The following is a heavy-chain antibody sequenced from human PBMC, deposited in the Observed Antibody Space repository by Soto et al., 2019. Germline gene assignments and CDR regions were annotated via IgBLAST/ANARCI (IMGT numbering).Heavy chain of an antibody. CDR2: MSHSGGT. CDR3: ARVERGTATTVVDAFDI. D-gene: IGHD1-1*01. Sequence: QVQLQQWGAGLLKASETLSLTCAVYGGSVSSGSYYWSWIRQPPGKGLEWIGEMSHSGGTHFNPSLKSRVTISVDTSKNQFSRKMSSVTAADTALYYCARVERGTATTVVDAFDIWGPGTMVTVSS. CDR1: GGSVSSGSYY. V-gene: IGHV4-34*01. J-gene: IGHJ3*02.